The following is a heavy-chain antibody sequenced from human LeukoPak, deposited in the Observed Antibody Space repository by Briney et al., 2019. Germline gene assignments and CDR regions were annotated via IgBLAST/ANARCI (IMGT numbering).Heavy chain of an antibody. Sequence: PGGSLRLSCAASGSTFSDYYMSWIRQAPGKGLEWVSYISSSGSTLYYADAVKGRITISRDNAKNSLYLQMNSLRAEDTAVYYCARRRYNWNAIDYWGQGTLVTVSS. CDR3: ARRRYNWNAIDY. D-gene: IGHD1-20*01. CDR1: GSTFSDYY. CDR2: ISSSGSTL. J-gene: IGHJ4*02. V-gene: IGHV3-11*01.